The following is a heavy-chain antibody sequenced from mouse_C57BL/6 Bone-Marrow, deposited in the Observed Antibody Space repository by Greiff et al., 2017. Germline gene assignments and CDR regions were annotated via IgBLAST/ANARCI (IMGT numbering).Heavy chain of an antibody. D-gene: IGHD1-1*02. CDR3: ARHGRWWDLRLDY. CDR1: GFTFSSYG. Sequence: EVQGVESGGDLVKPGGSLKLSCAASGFTFSSYGMSWVRQTPDKRLEWVATISSGGSYYYYPDSVKGRFTISRDNAKNTLYLQLSSLKAEDTAMYYGARHGRWWDLRLDYCGQGTTLTVSS. V-gene: IGHV5-6*01. J-gene: IGHJ2*01. CDR2: ISSGGSYY.